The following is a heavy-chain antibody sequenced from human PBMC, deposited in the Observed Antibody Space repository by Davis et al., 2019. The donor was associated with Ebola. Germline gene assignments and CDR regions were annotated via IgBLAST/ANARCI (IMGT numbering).Heavy chain of an antibody. V-gene: IGHV4-34*01. CDR2: TNHSGST. D-gene: IGHD5-12*01. Sequence: MPSETLSLTCAVYGGSFSGYYWSWIRQPPGKGLEWIGETNHSGSTNYNPSLKSRVTISVDTSKNQFSLKLSSVTAADTAVYYCARVRGYSGYRYYYYGMDVWGQGTTVTVSS. J-gene: IGHJ6*02. CDR1: GGSFSGYY. CDR3: ARVRGYSGYRYYYYGMDV.